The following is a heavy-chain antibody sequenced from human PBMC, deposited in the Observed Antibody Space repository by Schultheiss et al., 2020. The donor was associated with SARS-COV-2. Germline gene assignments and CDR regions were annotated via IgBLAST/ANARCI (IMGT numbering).Heavy chain of an antibody. CDR3: ARDLLYYYYGMDV. V-gene: IGHV3-21*04. J-gene: IGHJ6*02. CDR2: IPSDASST. Sequence: GGSLRLSCAASGFTFSSYSMIWVRQAPGKGLEWVSSIPSDASSTYYADSVRGRFTISRDNAKNSLYLQMSSLRAEDTAVYYCARDLLYYYYGMDVWGQGTTVTVSS. D-gene: IGHD2-8*02. CDR1: GFTFSSYS.